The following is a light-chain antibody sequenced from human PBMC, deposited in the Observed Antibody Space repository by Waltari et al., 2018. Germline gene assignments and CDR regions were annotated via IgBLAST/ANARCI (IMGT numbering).Light chain of an antibody. V-gene: IGLV2-14*01. CDR1: SRDVGGYNS. J-gene: IGLJ2*01. CDR2: EVS. CDR3: SSYTSSSTLDVV. Sequence: QSALTQPASVSGSPGQSLTISCTGTSRDVGGYNSVSWYQQHPGKAPKLMIYEVSNRPSGVSNRFSGSKSGNTASLTISGLQAEDEADYYCSSYTSSSTLDVVFGGGTKLTVL.